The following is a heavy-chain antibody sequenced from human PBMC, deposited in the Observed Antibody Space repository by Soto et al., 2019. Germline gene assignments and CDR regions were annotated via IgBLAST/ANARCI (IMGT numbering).Heavy chain of an antibody. J-gene: IGHJ4*02. CDR3: ARQDDYGIFPY. CDR1: GYTFNMYG. V-gene: IGHV1-18*04. D-gene: IGHD3-10*01. Sequence: ASVKVSCKASGYTFNMYGITWVRQAPGQGLEWMGWISAYNGNTNYAQKFQGRVTMTTDTSTSTAYMELRSLRSDDTAVYYCARQDDYGIFPYWGQGSLVTVSS. CDR2: ISAYNGNT.